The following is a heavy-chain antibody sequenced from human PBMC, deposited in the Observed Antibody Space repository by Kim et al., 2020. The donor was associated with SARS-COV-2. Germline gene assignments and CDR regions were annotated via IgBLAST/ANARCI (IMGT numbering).Heavy chain of an antibody. CDR1: GGSISSSSYY. V-gene: IGHV4-39*07. CDR2: IYYSGST. D-gene: IGHD6-19*01. Sequence: SETLSLTCTVSGGSISSSSYYWGWIRQPPGKGLEWIGSIYYSGSTYYNPSLKSRVTISVDTSKNQFSLKLSSVTAADTAVYYCAREGSGWYEGRANDYWG. J-gene: IGHJ4*01. CDR3: AREGSGWYEGRANDY.